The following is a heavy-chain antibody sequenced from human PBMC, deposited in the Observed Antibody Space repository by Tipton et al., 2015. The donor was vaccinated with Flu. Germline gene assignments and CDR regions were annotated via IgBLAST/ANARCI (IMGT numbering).Heavy chain of an antibody. J-gene: IGHJ1*01. D-gene: IGHD1-20*01. CDR3: ARGGGHNWSPGAENFKY. Sequence: SLRLSCVVSDRLSFSSYWMTWVRQAPGKGLEWVANIRKDGGEKYYVDSVKGRFTISRDNAKNSLYLQMNSLSVEDTAVYYCARGGGHNWSPGAENFKYWGQGTLVTVSS. V-gene: IGHV3-7*01. CDR1: DRLSFSSYW. CDR2: IRKDGGEK.